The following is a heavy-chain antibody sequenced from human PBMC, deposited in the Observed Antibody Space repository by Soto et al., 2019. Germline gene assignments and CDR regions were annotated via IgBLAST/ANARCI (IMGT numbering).Heavy chain of an antibody. J-gene: IGHJ6*03. CDR3: ARSPIRSSSSGYYYYMDV. Sequence: SETLSLTCTVSGGSISSYYWSWIRQPPGKGLEWIGYIYYSGSTNYNPSLKSRVTISVDTSKNQFSLKLSSVTAADTAVYYCARSPIRSSSSGYYYYMDVWGKGTTVTVSS. D-gene: IGHD6-6*01. V-gene: IGHV4-59*01. CDR2: IYYSGST. CDR1: GGSISSYY.